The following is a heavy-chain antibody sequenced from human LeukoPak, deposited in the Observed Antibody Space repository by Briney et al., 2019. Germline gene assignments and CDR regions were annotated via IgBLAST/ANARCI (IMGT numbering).Heavy chain of an antibody. D-gene: IGHD3-22*01. J-gene: IGHJ4*02. Sequence: GGSLRLSCAASGFTFSSYAMSWVRQAPGKGLERVSAIRVSGGSTYYTDSVKGRFTISRDNSKNTLYLQMDSLRAEDTAVYYCAKDPSYYDSSGYYGYWGRGTLVTVSS. CDR3: AKDPSYYDSSGYYGY. CDR1: GFTFSSYA. CDR2: IRVSGGST. V-gene: IGHV3-23*01.